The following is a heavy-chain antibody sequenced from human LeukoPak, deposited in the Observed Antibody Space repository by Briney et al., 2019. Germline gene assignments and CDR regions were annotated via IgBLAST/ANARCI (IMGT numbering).Heavy chain of an antibody. V-gene: IGHV3-23*01. CDR3: AKGLYYYDSSGYTV. D-gene: IGHD3-22*01. Sequence: PGGSLRLSCAASGFTFSSYAMSWVRQAPGKGLEWVSAISGSGGSTYYADSVKGRFTISRDNSKNTLYLQMNSLRAEDTAVYYCAKGLYYYDSSGYTVWGQGTLVTVSS. CDR1: GFTFSSYA. CDR2: ISGSGGST. J-gene: IGHJ4*02.